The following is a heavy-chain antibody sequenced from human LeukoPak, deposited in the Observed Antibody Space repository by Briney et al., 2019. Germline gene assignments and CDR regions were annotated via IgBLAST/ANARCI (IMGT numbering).Heavy chain of an antibody. J-gene: IGHJ5*02. CDR2: INPNSGGT. V-gene: IGHV1-2*02. D-gene: IGHD3-10*01. CDR1: GYTFTGYY. Sequence: ASVKVSCKASGYTFTGYYMHWVRQAPGQGLEWMGWINPNSGGTNYAQKFQGRVTMTRDTSISTAYMELSRLRSDDTAVYYCERGTRGGVLCEFDPWGQGTLVTVSS. CDR3: ERGTRGGVLCEFDP.